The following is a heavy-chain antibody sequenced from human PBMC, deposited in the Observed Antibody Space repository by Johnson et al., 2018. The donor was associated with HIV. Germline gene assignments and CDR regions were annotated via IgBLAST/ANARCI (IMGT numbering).Heavy chain of an antibody. CDR3: ARDRGLDAFDI. J-gene: IGHJ3*02. CDR2: IWYDGSNK. V-gene: IGHV3-33*01. CDR1: GFTFSSYG. D-gene: IGHD3-10*01. Sequence: QMQLVESGGGVVQPGGSLRLSCAASGFTFSSYGMHWVRQAPGKGLEWVAVIWYDGSNKYYADSVKGRFTISRDNSKNTLYLQMNSLRAEDTAVYYCARDRGLDAFDIWGQGTMVTVSS.